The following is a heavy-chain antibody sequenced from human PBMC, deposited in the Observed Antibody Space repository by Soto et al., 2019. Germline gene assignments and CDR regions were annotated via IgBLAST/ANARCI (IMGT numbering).Heavy chain of an antibody. CDR1: GFTFSSYS. D-gene: IGHD5-18*01. CDR2: ISSSSSTI. Sequence: EVQLVESGGGLVQPGGSLRLSCAASGFTFSSYSMNWVRQAPGKGLEWVSYISSSSSTIYYADSVKGRSTISRDNAKNSLYLQMNSLRDEDTAVYYCARASLQLWTYYFDYWGQGTLVTVSS. CDR3: ARASLQLWTYYFDY. V-gene: IGHV3-48*02. J-gene: IGHJ4*02.